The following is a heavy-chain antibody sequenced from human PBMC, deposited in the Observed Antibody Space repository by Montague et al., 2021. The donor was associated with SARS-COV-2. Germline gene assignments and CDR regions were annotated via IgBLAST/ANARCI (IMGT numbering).Heavy chain of an antibody. CDR1: GITFSSYA. D-gene: IGHD1-26*01. V-gene: IGHV3-30-3*01. CDR2: ISYDGSNK. Sequence: SLRLSCAASGITFSSYAMHWVRQAPGKGLEWVAVISYDGSNKYYADSVKGRFTISRDNSKNTLYLQMNSLRAEDTAVYYCAMSQYGGYGRAFDYWGQGTLVTVSS. J-gene: IGHJ4*02. CDR3: AMSQYGGYGRAFDY.